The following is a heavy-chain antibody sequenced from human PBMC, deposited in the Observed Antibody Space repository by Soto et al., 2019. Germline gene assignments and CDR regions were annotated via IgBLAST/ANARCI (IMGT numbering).Heavy chain of an antibody. D-gene: IGHD3-10*01. J-gene: IGHJ6*04. CDR3: ARDQVGITMVRGVIITFYGVLDV. V-gene: IGHV3-64*01. Sequence: EVQLVESGGGLVQPGGSLRLSCAASGFTFSSYAMHWVSQAPGKGLEYVSAISSNGGSTYYANSVKGRFTISRDNSKNTLYLQMGSLRAEDMAVYYCARDQVGITMVRGVIITFYGVLDVWGKGTTVTVSS. CDR1: GFTFSSYA. CDR2: ISSNGGST.